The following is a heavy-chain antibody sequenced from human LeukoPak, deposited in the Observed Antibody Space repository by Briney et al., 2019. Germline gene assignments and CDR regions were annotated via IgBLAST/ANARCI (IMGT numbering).Heavy chain of an antibody. V-gene: IGHV1-46*01. D-gene: IGHD3-22*01. CDR3: ARDLVAYYYDSSGYYPYYYVDV. CDR1: GYTFTSYY. J-gene: IGHJ6*03. Sequence: ASVKVSCKASGYTFTSYYMHWVRQAPGQGLEWMGIINPSGGSTSYAQKFQGRVTMTRDTSTSTVYMELSSLRSEDTAVYYCARDLVAYYYDSSGYYPYYYVDVWGKGTTVTISS. CDR2: INPSGGST.